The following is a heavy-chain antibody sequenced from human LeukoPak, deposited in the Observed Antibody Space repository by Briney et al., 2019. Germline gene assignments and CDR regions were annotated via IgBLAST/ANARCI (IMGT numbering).Heavy chain of an antibody. CDR2: FYTTGTT. CDR3: ARDPPFYYHMDV. Sequence: ASETLSLTCTVSGGSISSYYWSWIRQPAGKGLDWIGRFYTTGTTKYNPSLKSRVTMSVDTSKKQFSLKLTSVSAADTAVYYCARDPPFYYHMDVWGKGTTVTVSS. J-gene: IGHJ6*03. V-gene: IGHV4-4*07. CDR1: GGSISSYY.